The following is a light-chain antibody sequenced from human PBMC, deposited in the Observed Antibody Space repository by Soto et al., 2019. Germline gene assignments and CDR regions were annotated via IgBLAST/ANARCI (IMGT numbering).Light chain of an antibody. CDR3: HQHETSPPT. CDR2: GTS. V-gene: IGKV3-20*01. Sequence: EIVLTQSPGTLSLSPGERATLSCRASQIFNSDYLAWYQQKPGQAPRLLIYGTSSRATGIPDRFSGSGSGTEFTLTISRAESEDFAVYYCHQHETSPPTFGPGTKVDIK. J-gene: IGKJ3*01. CDR1: QIFNSDY.